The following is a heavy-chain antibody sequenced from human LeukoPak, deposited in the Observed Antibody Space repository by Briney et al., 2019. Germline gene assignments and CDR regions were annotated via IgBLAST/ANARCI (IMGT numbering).Heavy chain of an antibody. CDR2: INQDGSQK. CDR3: WGSSNWHSFDF. D-gene: IGHD6-13*01. CDR1: GFTFSSYW. Sequence: GGSLRLSCAASGFTFSSYWMSWVRLAPGKGLEWLANINQDGSQKYYVDSVKGRFTISRDNAKDSLYLQMNSLRAEDTAVYYCWGSSNWHSFDFWGQGTLVTVSS. V-gene: IGHV3-7*01. J-gene: IGHJ4*02.